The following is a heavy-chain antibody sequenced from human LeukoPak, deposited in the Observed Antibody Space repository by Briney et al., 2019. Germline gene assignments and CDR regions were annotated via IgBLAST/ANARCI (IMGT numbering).Heavy chain of an antibody. CDR3: VRSTGPLDV. J-gene: IGHJ4*02. V-gene: IGHV6-1*01. CDR2: TFYRSKWYN. D-gene: IGHD7-27*01. Sequence: SQTLSLTCAISGDSVSSNNGAWNWIRQSPSRGLEWLGRTFYRSKWYNDYAVSVKGRLTVNPDTSKNQFSLHLNSVTPDDTAVYYCVRSTGPLDVWGQGTLVTVSS. CDR1: GDSVSSNNGA.